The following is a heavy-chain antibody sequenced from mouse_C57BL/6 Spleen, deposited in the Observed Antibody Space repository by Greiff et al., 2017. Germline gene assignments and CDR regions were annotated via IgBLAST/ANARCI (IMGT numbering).Heavy chain of an antibody. CDR3: ARWATMGHYFDY. CDR2: IHPNSGST. Sequence: QVQLQQPGAELVKPGASVKLSCKASGYTFTSYWMHWVKQRPGQGLEWIGMIHPNSGSTNYNEKFKSKATLTVDKSSSTAYMQLSSLTSEDSAVYDCARWATMGHYFDYWGQGTTLTVSS. D-gene: IGHD2-1*01. CDR1: GYTFTSYW. V-gene: IGHV1-64*01. J-gene: IGHJ2*01.